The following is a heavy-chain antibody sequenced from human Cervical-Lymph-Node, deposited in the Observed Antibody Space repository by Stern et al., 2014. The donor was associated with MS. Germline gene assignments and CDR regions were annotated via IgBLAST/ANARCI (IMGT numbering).Heavy chain of an antibody. CDR2: IYHSGST. V-gene: IGHV4-30-2*01. D-gene: IGHD2-21*01. CDR3: ARGGVIYTQDRNGFDV. Sequence: VQLVESGSGQAKPSQTLSLTCAVSGGSISSGGSSWNWIRQPPGKGLEWIGFIYHSGSTYYNPSLKGRVFISVATSKNQFALNLGSVTAADTAVYYCARGGVIYTQDRNGFDVWGQGTMVTVSS. CDR1: GGSISSGGSS. J-gene: IGHJ3*01.